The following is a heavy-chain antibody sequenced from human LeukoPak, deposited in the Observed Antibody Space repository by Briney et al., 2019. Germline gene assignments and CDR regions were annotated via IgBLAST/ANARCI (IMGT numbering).Heavy chain of an antibody. J-gene: IGHJ4*02. CDR2: IYSGGST. V-gene: IGHV3-53*01. D-gene: IGHD1-26*01. CDR1: GFTVSSNY. CDR3: ARDQEDSGSYYAGY. Sequence: GGSLRLSCAASGFTVSSNYMSWVRQAPGKGLEWVSVIYSGGSTYYADSVKGRFTISRDNSKNTLYLQMNSLRAEDTAVYYCARDQEDSGSYYAGYWGQGTLVTVSS.